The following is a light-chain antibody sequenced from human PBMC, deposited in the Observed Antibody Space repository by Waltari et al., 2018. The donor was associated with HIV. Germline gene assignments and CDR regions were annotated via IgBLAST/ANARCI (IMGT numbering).Light chain of an antibody. CDR2: DVS. CDR1: SSDVGGYDY. V-gene: IGLV2-11*01. J-gene: IGLJ2*01. Sequence: QSALTQPRSVSGSPGQSVTISCTGTSSDVGGYDYVSWYHPHPGKAPKLMIYDVSKRPSGVPDRVSGSKSGNTASLTISGLQAEDEADYYCCSFAGTYVVFGGGTKLTVL. CDR3: CSFAGTYVV.